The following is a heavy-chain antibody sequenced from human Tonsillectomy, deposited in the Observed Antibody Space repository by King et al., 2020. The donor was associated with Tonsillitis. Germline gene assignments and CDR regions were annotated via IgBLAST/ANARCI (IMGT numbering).Heavy chain of an antibody. D-gene: IGHD6-19*01. CDR3: ARESETVAAWGSWFDP. Sequence: VQLQESGPGLVKPSETLSLTCTVSGGSISSYYWSWIRQPPGKGLGWIGYIHYSGNTNYKPSLKSRVTISVDTSKNQFSLKLSSVTAADTAVYYCARESETVAAWGSWFDPWGQGTLVTVSS. V-gene: IGHV4-59*01. CDR1: GGSISSYY. J-gene: IGHJ5*02. CDR2: IHYSGNT.